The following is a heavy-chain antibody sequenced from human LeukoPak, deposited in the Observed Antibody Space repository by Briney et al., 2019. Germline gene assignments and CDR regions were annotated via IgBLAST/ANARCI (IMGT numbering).Heavy chain of an antibody. Sequence: SVKVSCKAFGGTFSSYAISWVRQAPGQGLEWMGGIIPIFGTANYAQKFQGRVTITTDESTSTAYMELSSLRSEDTAVYYCATGAPTVTALGDAFDIWGQGTMVTVSA. CDR1: GGTFSSYA. CDR3: ATGAPTVTALGDAFDI. V-gene: IGHV1-69*05. D-gene: IGHD4-17*01. J-gene: IGHJ3*02. CDR2: IIPIFGTA.